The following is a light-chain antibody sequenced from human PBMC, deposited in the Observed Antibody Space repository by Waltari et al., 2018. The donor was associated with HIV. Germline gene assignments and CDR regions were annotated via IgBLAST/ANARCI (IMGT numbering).Light chain of an antibody. CDR3: QTWGSGIVV. CDR1: SGHTNYA. CDR2: LNSNGSH. V-gene: IGLV4-69*01. Sequence: QLGLTQSPSASASLGASVKLTCTLSSGHTNYAIAWHQQRPEKGPRFLMRLNSNGSHTKGDGIPDRFSGSSSGAERYLTISSLQSEYETDYFCQTWGSGIVVFGGGTTLTVL. J-gene: IGLJ2*01.